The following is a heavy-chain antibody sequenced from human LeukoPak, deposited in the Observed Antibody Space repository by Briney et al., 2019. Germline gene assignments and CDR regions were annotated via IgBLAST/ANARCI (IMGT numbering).Heavy chain of an antibody. D-gene: IGHD5-18*01. CDR2: IRYDGSNK. J-gene: IGHJ6*03. Sequence: GGSLRLSCAASGFTFSTYGMHWVRQAPGKGLEWVAFIRYDGSNKYYADSVKGRFTISRDNSKNTVYLQMNSLRAEDTAVYYCAREWYSSSVPMDVWGKGTTVTVSS. CDR1: GFTFSTYG. V-gene: IGHV3-30*02. CDR3: AREWYSSSVPMDV.